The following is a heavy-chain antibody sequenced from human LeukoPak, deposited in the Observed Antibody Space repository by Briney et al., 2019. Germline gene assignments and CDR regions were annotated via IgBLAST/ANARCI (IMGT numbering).Heavy chain of an antibody. Sequence: ASVKVSCKGSGYTFTNYAISWVRQAPGQGLEWMGWTSVYKGNTNYAQKFLGRVTMTTDTSTSTTYMEVRSLRSDDTAMYYCAREGELNTVTPIFDNWGQGTLVIVSS. CDR2: TSVYKGNT. J-gene: IGHJ4*02. CDR3: AREGELNTVTPIFDN. CDR1: GYTFTNYA. D-gene: IGHD4-17*01. V-gene: IGHV1-18*01.